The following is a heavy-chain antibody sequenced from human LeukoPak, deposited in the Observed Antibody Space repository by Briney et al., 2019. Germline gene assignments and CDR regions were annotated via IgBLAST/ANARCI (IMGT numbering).Heavy chain of an antibody. Sequence: ASVKVSCKASGYTFTGYYMHWVRPAPGQGLEWMGWINPNSGGTNYAQKFQGRVTMTRDTSISTAYMELSRLRSDDTAVYYCARDPGIAAPHGPDYWGQGTLVTVSS. CDR3: ARDPGIAAPHGPDY. CDR1: GYTFTGYY. CDR2: INPNSGGT. V-gene: IGHV1-2*02. D-gene: IGHD6-13*01. J-gene: IGHJ4*02.